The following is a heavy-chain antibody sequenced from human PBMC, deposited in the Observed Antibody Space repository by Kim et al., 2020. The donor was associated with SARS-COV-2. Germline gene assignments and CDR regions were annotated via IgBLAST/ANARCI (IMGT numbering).Heavy chain of an antibody. D-gene: IGHD6-13*01. Sequence: ASVKVSCRTSGYTFSSQGITWVRQAPGQGLEWMGWISTFNGNSRSAQKVQGRVTMTIDASTSTAYLELRNLRSEDTAMYYCARAGSSWSHFDHWGQGTLV. J-gene: IGHJ4*02. V-gene: IGHV1-18*01. CDR1: GYTFSSQG. CDR2: ISTFNGNS. CDR3: ARAGSSWSHFDH.